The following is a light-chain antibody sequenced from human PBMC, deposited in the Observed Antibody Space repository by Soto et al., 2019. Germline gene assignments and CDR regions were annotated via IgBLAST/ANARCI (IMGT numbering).Light chain of an antibody. J-gene: IGKJ3*01. CDR3: PQRRNWPPIT. CDR1: QSVDWY. Sequence: EIVLTQSPATLYLSPGDRATLSCRASQSVDWYVAWYQQKPGQAPRLLIYDALKRATGTPDRFSGSGSGTDFPLTISRLEPEDFAVYSCPQRRNWPPITFGPGTKVDN. V-gene: IGKV3-11*01. CDR2: DAL.